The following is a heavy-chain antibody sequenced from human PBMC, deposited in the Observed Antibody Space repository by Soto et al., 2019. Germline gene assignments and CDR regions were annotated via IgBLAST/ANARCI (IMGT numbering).Heavy chain of an antibody. Sequence: SLRLSCAASGFTFSSYAMHWVRQAPGKGLEWVAVISYDGSNKYYADSAKGRFTISRDNSKNTLYLQMNSLRAEDTAVYYCASVVVPAATDYYYYGMDVWGQGTTVTVSS. V-gene: IGHV3-30-3*01. CDR3: ASVVVPAATDYYYYGMDV. D-gene: IGHD2-2*01. J-gene: IGHJ6*02. CDR2: ISYDGSNK. CDR1: GFTFSSYA.